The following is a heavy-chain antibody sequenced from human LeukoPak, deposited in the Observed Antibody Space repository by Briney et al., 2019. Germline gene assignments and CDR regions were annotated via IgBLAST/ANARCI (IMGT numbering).Heavy chain of an antibody. CDR2: INVANGNT. J-gene: IGHJ4*02. Sequence: ASVKVSCKASGYSFTSYSLHWVRQASGQRLEWMGWINVANGNTKYSQKLQDRVTFTRDTSANTAYMELSGLTSEDTAQYFCARGSGSYLLYWGQGTLVTVSS. CDR1: GYSFTSYS. V-gene: IGHV1-3*01. CDR3: ARGSGSYLLY. D-gene: IGHD1-26*01.